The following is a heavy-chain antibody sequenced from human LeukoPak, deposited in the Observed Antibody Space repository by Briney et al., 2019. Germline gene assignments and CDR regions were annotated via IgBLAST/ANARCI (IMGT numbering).Heavy chain of an antibody. CDR2: IYHSGST. Sequence: SETLSLTFTVSGGSISSGGYYWSWIRQPPGKGLEWIGYIYHSGSTYYNPSLKSRVTISVDRSKNQFSLKLSSVTAADTAVYYCAREVMVRGFSDYWGQGTLVTVSS. J-gene: IGHJ4*02. CDR3: AREVMVRGFSDY. CDR1: GGSISSGGYY. V-gene: IGHV4-30-2*01. D-gene: IGHD3-10*01.